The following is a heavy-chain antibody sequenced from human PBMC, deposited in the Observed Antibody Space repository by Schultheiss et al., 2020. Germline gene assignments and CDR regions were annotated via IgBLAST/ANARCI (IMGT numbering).Heavy chain of an antibody. Sequence: GGSLRLSCAASGFTFSDYYMSWIRQAPGKGLEWVSYISSSGSTTYYADSVKGRFTISRDNSKNTLYLQMNSLRAEDTAVYYCSKDLGYSSGWSPYYFDFWGQGTRFNVSS. J-gene: IGHJ4*01. V-gene: IGHV3-11*01. CDR3: SKDLGYSSGWSPYYFDF. D-gene: IGHD6-19*01. CDR2: ISSSGSTT. CDR1: GFTFSDYY.